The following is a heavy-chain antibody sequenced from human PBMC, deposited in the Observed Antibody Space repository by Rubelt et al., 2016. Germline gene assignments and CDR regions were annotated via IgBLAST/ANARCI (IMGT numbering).Heavy chain of an antibody. V-gene: IGHV1-69*13. J-gene: IGHJ4*02. CDR1: GYTFTSYA. Sequence: QVQLVQSGAEVKKPGASVKVSCKASGYTFTSYAMHWVRQAPGQRLEWMGWIIPIFGTANYAQKFLGRVTITADESTSTAYMELSSLRSEDTAVYYCATHLATMMDHYFDYWGQGTLVTVSS. CDR2: IIPIFGTA. CDR3: ATHLATMMDHYFDY. D-gene: IGHD3-22*01.